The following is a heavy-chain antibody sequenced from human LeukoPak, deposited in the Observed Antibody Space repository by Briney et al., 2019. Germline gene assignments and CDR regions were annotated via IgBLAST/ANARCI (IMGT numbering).Heavy chain of an antibody. V-gene: IGHV1-2*02. CDR3: ARGSFLVATNFDY. D-gene: IGHD5-12*01. J-gene: IGHJ4*02. CDR2: INPNSGGT. CDR1: GYTFTCYY. Sequence: ASVKVSCKASGYTFTCYYMHWVRQAPGQGLEWMGWINPNSGGTNYAQKFQGRVTMTRDTSISTAYMELSRLRSDDTAVYYCARGSFLVATNFDYWGQGTLVTVSS.